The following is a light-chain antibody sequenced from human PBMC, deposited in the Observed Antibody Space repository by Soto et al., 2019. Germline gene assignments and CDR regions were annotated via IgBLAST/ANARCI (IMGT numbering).Light chain of an antibody. V-gene: IGKV1-6*01. CDR3: LQDFNYPRT. CDR1: QDIRKD. CDR2: AAS. Sequence: AIQMTQSPSSVSGSVGDRVTITCRASQDIRKDLGWYQQKPGQAPKLLIYAASSLQSGVPSRFSGSGSGTDFTLTISSLQPEDFATYYCLQDFNYPRTFGQGTKVDIK. J-gene: IGKJ1*01.